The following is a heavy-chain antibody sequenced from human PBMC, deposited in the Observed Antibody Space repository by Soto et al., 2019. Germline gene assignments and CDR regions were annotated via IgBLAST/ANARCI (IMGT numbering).Heavy chain of an antibody. CDR1: GFTFSSYG. J-gene: IGHJ4*02. Sequence: GGSLRLSCAASGFTFSSYGMHWVRQAPGKGLEWVAVISYDGSNKYYADSVKGRFTISRDNSKNTLYLQMNSLRAEDTAVYYCAKVPHDYGEIYFDYWGQGTLVTVSS. CDR3: AKVPHDYGEIYFDY. D-gene: IGHD4-17*01. V-gene: IGHV3-30*18. CDR2: ISYDGSNK.